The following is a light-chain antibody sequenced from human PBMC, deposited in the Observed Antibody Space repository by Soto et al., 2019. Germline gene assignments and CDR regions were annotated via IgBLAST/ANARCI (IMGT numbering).Light chain of an antibody. V-gene: IGKV1-5*01. CDR2: DAS. Sequence: GDRVTITCRASQSISSWLAWYQQKPGKAPKLLIYDASSLESGVPSRFSGSGSGTDFTLTISSLEPEDFAVYYCQQRSNLITFGQGTRLEIK. J-gene: IGKJ5*01. CDR3: QQRSNLIT. CDR1: QSISSW.